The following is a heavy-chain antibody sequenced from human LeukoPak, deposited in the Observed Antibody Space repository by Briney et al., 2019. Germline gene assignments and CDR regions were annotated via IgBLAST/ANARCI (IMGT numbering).Heavy chain of an antibody. V-gene: IGHV4-39*07. D-gene: IGHD1-26*01. CDR2: IYYSGST. J-gene: IGHJ4*02. Sequence: SETLSLTCTVSGGSISSSSYYWGWIRQPPGKGLEWIGSIYYSGSTYYNPSLKSRVTISVDTSKNQFSLKLSSVTAADTAVYYCARAPYSGSYKNPFDYWGQGTLVTVSS. CDR1: GGSISSSSYY. CDR3: ARAPYSGSYKNPFDY.